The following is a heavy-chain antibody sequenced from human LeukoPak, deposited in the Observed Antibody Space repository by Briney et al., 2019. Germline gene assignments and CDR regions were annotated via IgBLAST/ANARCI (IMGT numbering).Heavy chain of an antibody. D-gene: IGHD2-2*02. V-gene: IGHV1-46*01. CDR2: INPSGGST. Sequence: GASAKVSCKGSGYTFTSYYMHWVRQAPGQGLEWMGIINPSGGSTSYAQKFQGRVTMTRDTSTSTVYMELSSLRSEDTAVYYCARARTIVPAAIGYWGQGTLVTVSS. J-gene: IGHJ4*02. CDR3: ARARTIVPAAIGY. CDR1: GYTFTSYY.